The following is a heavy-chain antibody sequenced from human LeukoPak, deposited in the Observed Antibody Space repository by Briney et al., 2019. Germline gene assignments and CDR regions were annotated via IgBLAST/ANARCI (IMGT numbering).Heavy chain of an antibody. V-gene: IGHV4-59*01. J-gene: IGHJ4*02. Sequence: KASETLSLTCTVSGGSISSYYWSWIRQPPGKGLEWIGYIYYSGSTNYNPSLKSRVTISVDTSKNQFSLKLSSVTAADTAVYYCARAHAVSFDYWGQGTLVTVSS. CDR2: IYYSGST. CDR3: ARAHAVSFDY. CDR1: GGSISSYY.